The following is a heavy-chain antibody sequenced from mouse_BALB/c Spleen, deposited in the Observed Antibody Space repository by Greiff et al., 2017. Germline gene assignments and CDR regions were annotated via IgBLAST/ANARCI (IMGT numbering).Heavy chain of an antibody. J-gene: IGHJ2*01. CDR3: ARDGGLRRGYYFDY. V-gene: IGHV2-9*02. CDR1: GFSLTSYG. D-gene: IGHD2-4*01. Sequence: VMLVESGPGLVAPSQSLSITCTVSGFSLTSYGVHWVRQPPGKGLEWLGVIWAGGSTNYNSALMSRLSISKDNSKSQVFLKMNSLQTDDTAMYYCARDGGLRRGYYFDYWGQGTTLTVSS. CDR2: IWAGGST.